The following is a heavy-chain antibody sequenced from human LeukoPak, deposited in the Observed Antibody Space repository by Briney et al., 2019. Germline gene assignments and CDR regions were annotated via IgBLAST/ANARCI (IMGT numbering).Heavy chain of an antibody. CDR3: AKDIGRGYPWAYGMGV. V-gene: IGHV3-9*01. D-gene: IGHD3-22*01. Sequence: PGGSLRLSCAASGFTFDDYAMHWVRQAPGKGLEWVSGISWNSGSIGYADSVKGRFTTSRDNAKNSLYLQMNSLRAEDTALYYCAKDIGRGYPWAYGMGVWGQGTTVTVSS. CDR2: ISWNSGSI. CDR1: GFTFDDYA. J-gene: IGHJ6*02.